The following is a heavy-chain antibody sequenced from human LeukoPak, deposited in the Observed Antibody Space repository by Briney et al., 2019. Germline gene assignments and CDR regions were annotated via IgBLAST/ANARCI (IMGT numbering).Heavy chain of an antibody. J-gene: IGHJ4*02. CDR2: IDPSDSYT. CDR3: ALLLRSGYLADY. CDR1: GYSFANHW. Sequence: GESLKISCKGSGYSFANHWISWVRQMPGKGLEWMGRIDPSDSYTNYSPSFQGHVTISADKSISTAYLQWNSLRASDTAMYYCALLLRSGYLADYWGQGTLVTVSS. D-gene: IGHD3-22*01. V-gene: IGHV5-10-1*01.